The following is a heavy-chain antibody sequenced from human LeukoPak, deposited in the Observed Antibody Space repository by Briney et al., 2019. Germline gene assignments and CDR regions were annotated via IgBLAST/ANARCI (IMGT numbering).Heavy chain of an antibody. CDR2: ISAYNGNT. D-gene: IGHD3-22*01. J-gene: IGHJ4*02. V-gene: IGHV1-18*01. CDR3: ARDRPDHYDSSGYYDY. Sequence: ASVKVSCKASGYTFTSYGISWVRQAPGQGLEWMGWISAYNGNTNYAQKLQGRVTMTTDTSTSTAYMELRSLRSDDTAVYYCARDRPDHYDSSGYYDYWGQGTLVTVSS. CDR1: GYTFTSYG.